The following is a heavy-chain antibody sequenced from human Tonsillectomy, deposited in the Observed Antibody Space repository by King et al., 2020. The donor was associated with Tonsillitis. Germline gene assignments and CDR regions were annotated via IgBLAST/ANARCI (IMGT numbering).Heavy chain of an antibody. CDR1: GGSFSGYY. CDR2: INHSGST. CDR3: ARGAGEDIVLMVYTPIYYFDY. D-gene: IGHD2-8*01. V-gene: IGHV4-34*01. J-gene: IGHJ4*02. Sequence: VQLQQWGAGLLKPSETLSLTCAVYGGSFSGYYWSWIRQPPGKGLEWIGEINHSGSTNYNPSLKSRVTISVDTSKNQFSLKLSSVTAADTAVYYCARGAGEDIVLMVYTPIYYFDYWGQGTLVTVSS.